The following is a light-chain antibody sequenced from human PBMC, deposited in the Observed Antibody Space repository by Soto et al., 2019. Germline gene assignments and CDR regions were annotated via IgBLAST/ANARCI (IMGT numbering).Light chain of an antibody. CDR3: QQFNSYPPLT. CDR1: QGISSA. J-gene: IGKJ4*01. Sequence: AIPLTQSPSSLSASVGDRVTLTCRASQGISSALAWYQQKPGKAPKLLIYDASSLESGVPSRFSGSGSGTDFTLTISSLQPEDFATYYCQQFNSYPPLTFGGGTKVEIK. V-gene: IGKV1-13*02. CDR2: DAS.